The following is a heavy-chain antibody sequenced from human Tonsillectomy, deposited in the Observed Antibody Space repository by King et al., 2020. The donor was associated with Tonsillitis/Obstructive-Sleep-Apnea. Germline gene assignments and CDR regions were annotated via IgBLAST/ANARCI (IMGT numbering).Heavy chain of an antibody. V-gene: IGHV3-23*04. CDR3: AKEGSTYYSSGYYLLFPFYYYYYMDV. J-gene: IGHJ6*03. CDR2: ISGSGGST. Sequence: VQLVESGGGLVQPGGSLRLSCAASGFTFSSYAMSWVRQAPGKGLEWVSAISGSGGSTYYADSVKGRFTISRDNSKKTLYLQMNSMRAEDTAVYYCAKEGSTYYSSGYYLLFPFYYYYYMDVWGKGTTVTVSS. D-gene: IGHD3-22*01. CDR1: GFTFSSYA.